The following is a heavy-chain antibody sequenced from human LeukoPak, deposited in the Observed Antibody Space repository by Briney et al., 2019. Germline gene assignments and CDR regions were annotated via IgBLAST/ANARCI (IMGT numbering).Heavy chain of an antibody. CDR3: ARHVICGGGNCYGAALDY. Sequence: QTSETQSLTCTVSGGSFSGFYGRWIRQPPGKGLEWIGYIHASGTTNYSPSLKSRVTISGDSSKNHFSLNLSSVTAADTAVYYCARHVICGGGNCYGAALDYWGQGTLVTVSS. CDR1: GGSFSGFY. D-gene: IGHD2-15*01. V-gene: IGHV4-4*09. CDR2: IHASGTT. J-gene: IGHJ4*02.